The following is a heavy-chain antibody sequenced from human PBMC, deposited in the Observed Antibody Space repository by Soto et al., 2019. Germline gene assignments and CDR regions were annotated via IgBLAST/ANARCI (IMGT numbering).Heavy chain of an antibody. J-gene: IGHJ4*02. V-gene: IGHV1-18*04. D-gene: IGHD2-2*01. CDR1: GYDFSSYG. Sequence: QVQLVQSGAEVKKPGASVKVSCKASGYDFSSYGISWVRQAPGQGLEWKGWISASNGNRDYAQQFQGRVTMTSDTSRTAAYMELRSLRSDDTAVYYCVRDPQRNDYWGQGTLVYVSS. CDR3: VRDPQRNDY. CDR2: ISASNGNR.